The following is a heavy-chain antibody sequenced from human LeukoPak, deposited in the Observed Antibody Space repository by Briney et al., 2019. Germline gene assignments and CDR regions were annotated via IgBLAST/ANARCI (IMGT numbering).Heavy chain of an antibody. CDR3: ARDTAMVKFDQ. D-gene: IGHD5-18*01. Sequence: ASVKVSCEGSGYTFNRNAMNWVRQAPGQGLEWMGWINTNTGNPTYAQGFTGRFVFSLDTSVSTAYLQISSLKAEDTAVYYCARDTAMVKFDQWGQGTLVTVPS. V-gene: IGHV7-4-1*02. CDR1: GYTFNRNA. CDR2: INTNTGNP. J-gene: IGHJ4*02.